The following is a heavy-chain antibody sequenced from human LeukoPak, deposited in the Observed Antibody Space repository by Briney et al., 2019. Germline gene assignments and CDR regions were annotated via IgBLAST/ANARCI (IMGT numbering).Heavy chain of an antibody. CDR3: ARAGYCSGGSCYHDFDY. J-gene: IGHJ4*02. Sequence: KPGGSLRFSGAASGFTFSGYSMNWFRQAPGKGLKWVSSISSSSSYIYYADSVKGRFTISRDNAKNSLYLQMNSLRAEDTAVYYCARAGYCSGGSCYHDFDYWGQGTLVTVSS. CDR1: GFTFSGYS. V-gene: IGHV3-21*01. D-gene: IGHD2-15*01. CDR2: ISSSSSYI.